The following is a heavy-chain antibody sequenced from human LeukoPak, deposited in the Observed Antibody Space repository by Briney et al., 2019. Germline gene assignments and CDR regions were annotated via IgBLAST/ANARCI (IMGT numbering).Heavy chain of an antibody. V-gene: IGHV3-72*01. D-gene: IGHD2-2*03. CDR3: TRLDNTDYYYYMDV. CDR2: IRKKADSYTT. Sequence: GGSLRLSCAASGFSFSDHYMDWVRQAPGKGLEWVGRIRKKADSYTTEYAASVKGRFTILRDDSKNSLYLQMNSLKTEDTALYYCTRLDNTDYYYYMDVWGKGTTVTISS. CDR1: GFSFSDHY. J-gene: IGHJ6*03.